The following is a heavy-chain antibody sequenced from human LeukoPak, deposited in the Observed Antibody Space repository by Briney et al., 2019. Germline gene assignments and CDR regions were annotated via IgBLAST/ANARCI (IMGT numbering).Heavy chain of an antibody. V-gene: IGHV3-66*01. CDR2: IRRDGST. Sequence: PGGSLRLSCAASRFAVSSNFTSWVRQAPGKGLEWVAVIRRDGSTDYADSVKGRFTISRDNYRNTVHLQMISLRAEDTAMYYCARGCREGYISPFDPWGQGTLVTVSS. D-gene: IGHD5-24*01. CDR1: RFAVSSNF. CDR3: ARGCREGYISPFDP. J-gene: IGHJ5*02.